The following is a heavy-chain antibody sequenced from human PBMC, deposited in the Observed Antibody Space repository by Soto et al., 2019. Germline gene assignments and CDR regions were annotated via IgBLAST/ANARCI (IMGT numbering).Heavy chain of an antibody. CDR1: EFTVNNDY. D-gene: IGHD1-26*01. V-gene: IGHV3-53*01. CDR3: GRGRGWAYQQ. Sequence: EVQLVESGGGLIQPGGSLRLSCAASEFTVNNDYLTWVRQAPGKGLEWVSIIYSGGSTFYTDSVKGRFTISRDNSRKTLFLQMNSLRAEDTAFYYCGRGRGWAYQQWGPGTLVTVSS. CDR2: IYSGGST. J-gene: IGHJ1*01.